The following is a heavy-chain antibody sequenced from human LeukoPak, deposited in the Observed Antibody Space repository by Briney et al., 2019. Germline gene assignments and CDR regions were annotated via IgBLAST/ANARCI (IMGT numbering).Heavy chain of an antibody. J-gene: IGHJ3*02. V-gene: IGHV4-59*01. D-gene: IGHD3-22*01. CDR1: GGSIRSYY. Sequence: SETLSLTCTVSGGSIRSYYWSWLRQPPGKALEWIGYIYYSGSTNYNPSLKSRVTISVDTSKNQFSLKLSSVTAADTAVYYCARSYDSSGYYYAFDIWGQGTMVTVSS. CDR2: IYYSGST. CDR3: ARSYDSSGYYYAFDI.